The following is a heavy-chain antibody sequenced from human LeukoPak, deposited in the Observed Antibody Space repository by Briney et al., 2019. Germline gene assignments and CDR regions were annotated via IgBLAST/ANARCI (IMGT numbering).Heavy chain of an antibody. D-gene: IGHD3-10*01. CDR2: ISGSGGST. CDR1: GFTFSSYA. J-gene: IGHJ1*01. V-gene: IGHV3-23*01. CDR3: AKDHYGSGSFEYFQH. Sequence: GGSLRLSCAASGFTFSSYAMSWVRQAPGKGLEWVSAISGSGGSTYYADSVKGRFTISRDNSKNTLYLQMNSLRAEDTAVYYCAKDHYGSGSFEYFQHWGQGTLVTVSS.